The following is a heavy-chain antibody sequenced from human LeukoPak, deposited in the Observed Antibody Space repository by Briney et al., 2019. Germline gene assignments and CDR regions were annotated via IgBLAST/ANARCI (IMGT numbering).Heavy chain of an antibody. CDR3: APLIGAYFDY. D-gene: IGHD3-10*01. CDR1: GSTFTKHP. V-gene: IGHV1-3*04. Sequence: GASVKVSCKTSGSTFTKHPMHWVRQAPGQRLEWMGWINTDNGNTKYSEKFQGRVAITRDTSASTAYMELNSLTSGDTALYYCAPLIGAYFDYWGQGTLVTVSS. J-gene: IGHJ4*02. CDR2: INTDNGNT.